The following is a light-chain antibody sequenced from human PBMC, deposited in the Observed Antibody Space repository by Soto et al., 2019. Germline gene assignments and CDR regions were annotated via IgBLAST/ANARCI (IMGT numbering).Light chain of an antibody. CDR2: SNN. Sequence: QSVLTQPPSASGTPGQRVTISCSGSSSNIGSSTVTWYQQLPGAAPTVLIHSNNQRPSGVPDRFSGSKSGTSASLAISGLQSDDEADYYCAAWDDSLNALFGTGTKLTVL. CDR1: SSNIGSST. V-gene: IGLV1-44*01. J-gene: IGLJ1*01. CDR3: AAWDDSLNAL.